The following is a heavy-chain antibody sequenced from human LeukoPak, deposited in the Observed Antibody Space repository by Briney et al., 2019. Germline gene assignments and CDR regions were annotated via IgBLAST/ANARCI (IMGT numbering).Heavy chain of an antibody. CDR2: IHYSGSST. V-gene: IGHV4-59*08. D-gene: IGHD1-26*01. J-gene: IGHJ6*02. CDR1: GGSINTDY. CDR3: ARQGHKLTLVDYYGMDV. Sequence: SETLSLTCTVSGGSINTDYWSWVRQPPGKGLEWIGDIHYSGSSTNYNPSLKSRVTISLDRSKNHFSLKLTSVTAADTAVYYCARQGHKLTLVDYYGMDVWGQGTTVTVSS.